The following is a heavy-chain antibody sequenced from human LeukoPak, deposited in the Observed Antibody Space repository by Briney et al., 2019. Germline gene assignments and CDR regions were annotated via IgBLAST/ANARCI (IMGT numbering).Heavy chain of an antibody. CDR1: GYTFTSYG. D-gene: IGHD3-10*01. CDR2: FDPEDGET. CDR3: APLGGFGELSY. V-gene: IGHV1-24*01. Sequence: ASVKVSCTASGYTFTSYGISWVRQAPGKGLEWMGGFDPEDGETIYAQKFQGRVTMTEDTSTDTAYMELSSLRSEDTAVYYCAPLGGFGELSYWGQGTLVTVSS. J-gene: IGHJ4*02.